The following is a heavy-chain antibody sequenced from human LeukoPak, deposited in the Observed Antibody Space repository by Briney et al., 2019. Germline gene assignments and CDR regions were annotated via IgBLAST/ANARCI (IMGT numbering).Heavy chain of an antibody. CDR3: AREKYYYDSSADY. V-gene: IGHV1-69*04. CDR1: GGTFSSYA. Sequence: ASVKVSCKASGGTFSSYAISWVRQAPGQGREWMGRIIPILGIANYAQKFQGRVTITADKSTSTAYMELSSLRSEDTAVYYCAREKYYYDSSADYWGQGTLVTVSS. CDR2: IIPILGIA. J-gene: IGHJ4*02. D-gene: IGHD3-22*01.